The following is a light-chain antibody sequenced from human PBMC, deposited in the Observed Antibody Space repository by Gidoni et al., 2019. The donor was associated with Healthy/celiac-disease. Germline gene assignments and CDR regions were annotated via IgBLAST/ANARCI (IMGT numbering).Light chain of an antibody. CDR2: EVS. J-gene: IGLJ1*01. Sequence: QSALTQPASVSGSPGQSITIPCTGTSSDVGGYNYVSWYQQHPGKAPKLMIYEVSNRPSGVSNRFSGSKSCNTASLTISGLQAEDEADYYCSSYTSSSTPYVFGTGTKVTVL. V-gene: IGLV2-14*01. CDR3: SSYTSSSTPYV. CDR1: SSDVGGYNY.